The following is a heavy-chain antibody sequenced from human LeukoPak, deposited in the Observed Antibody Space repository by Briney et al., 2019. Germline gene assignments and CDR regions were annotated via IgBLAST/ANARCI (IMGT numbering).Heavy chain of an antibody. D-gene: IGHD6-19*01. CDR1: GGSISSGGYY. J-gene: IGHJ3*02. Sequence: PSQTLSLTCTVSGGSISSGGYYWSWIRQHPGKGLEWIGEINHSGSTNYNPSLKSRVTISVDTSKNQFSLKLSSVTAADTAVYYCAREENIAVAGIDIWGQGTMVTVSS. CDR2: INHSGST. CDR3: AREENIAVAGIDI. V-gene: IGHV4-31*03.